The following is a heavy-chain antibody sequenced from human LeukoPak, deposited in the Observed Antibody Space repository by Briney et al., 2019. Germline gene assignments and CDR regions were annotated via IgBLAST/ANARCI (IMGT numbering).Heavy chain of an antibody. V-gene: IGHV4-30-2*01. CDR3: ARGDYYDSSGFDY. Sequence: PSVTLSLTCTVSGGSISSSSYSWSWLRQPPGKGLEWIGYIYHSGSTYYNPSLKSRVTISVDRSKNQYSLKLSSVTAADTAVYYCARGDYYDSSGFDYWGQGTLVTVSS. CDR2: IYHSGST. J-gene: IGHJ4*02. D-gene: IGHD3-22*01. CDR1: GGSISSSSYS.